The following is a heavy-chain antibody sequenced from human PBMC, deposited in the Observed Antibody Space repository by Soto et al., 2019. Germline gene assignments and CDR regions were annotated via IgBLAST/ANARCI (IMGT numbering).Heavy chain of an antibody. D-gene: IGHD6-6*01. CDR1: GYSISSGYY. Sequence: SETLSVTCAVSGYSISSGYYWGWIRQPPGKGLEWIGSIYHSGSTYYNPSLKSRVTISVDTSKNQFSLKLSSVTAADTAVYYCARDLYSSSSEWFDPWGQGTLVTVSS. CDR2: IYHSGST. CDR3: ARDLYSSSSEWFDP. V-gene: IGHV4-38-2*02. J-gene: IGHJ5*01.